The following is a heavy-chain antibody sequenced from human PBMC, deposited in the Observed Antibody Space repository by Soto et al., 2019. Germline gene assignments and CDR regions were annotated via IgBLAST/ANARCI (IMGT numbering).Heavy chain of an antibody. CDR1: GGSVSSGGYY. CDR2: IYYSGST. V-gene: IGHV4-31*03. Sequence: SETLSLTCTVSGGSVSSGGYYWSWIRQHPGKGLEWIGYIYYSGSTYYNPSLKSRVTISVDTSKNQFSLKLSSVTAADTAVYYCATFKISKKLPPQNNWFDPWGQGTLVTVSS. J-gene: IGHJ5*02. CDR3: ATFKISKKLPPQNNWFDP. D-gene: IGHD3-3*01.